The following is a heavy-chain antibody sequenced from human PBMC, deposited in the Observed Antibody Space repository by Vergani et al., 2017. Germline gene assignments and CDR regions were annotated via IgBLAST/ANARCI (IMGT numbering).Heavy chain of an antibody. J-gene: IGHJ4*02. D-gene: IGHD6-19*01. V-gene: IGHV1-46*01. CDR3: AREQWLPIDYFDY. CDR1: GYTFSNYY. CDR2: INPSGGHT. Sequence: QVQVVQSGAEVKKSGASVKVSCKTSGYTFSNYYMHWVRQAPGQGLEWMGIINPSGGHTNYAQKFQGRVTMTTDTSTSTAYMELRSLRSDDTAVYYCAREQWLPIDYFDYWGRGTLVTVSS.